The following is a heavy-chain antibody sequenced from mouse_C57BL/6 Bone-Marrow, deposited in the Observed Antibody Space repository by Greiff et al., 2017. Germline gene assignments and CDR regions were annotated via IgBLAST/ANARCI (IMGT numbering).Heavy chain of an antibody. J-gene: IGHJ4*01. CDR3: ARFDYDEGMDY. V-gene: IGHV1-55*01. CDR2: IYPGSGST. CDR1: GYTFTSYW. D-gene: IGHD2-4*01. Sequence: QVQLQQPGAELVKPGASVKMSCKASGYTFTSYWITWVKLRPGQGLEWLGDIYPGSGSTNYNEKFKSKATLTVDTSSSTAYMQLSSLTSEDSAVYYCARFDYDEGMDYWGQGTSVTVSS.